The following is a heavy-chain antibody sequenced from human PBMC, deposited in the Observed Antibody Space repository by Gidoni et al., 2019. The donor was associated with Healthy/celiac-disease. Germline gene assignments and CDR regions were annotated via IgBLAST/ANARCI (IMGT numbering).Heavy chain of an antibody. V-gene: IGHV4-39*01. Sequence: QLQLQESGPGLVKPSETLSLTCTVSGGSISSSSYYWGWIRQPPGKGLEWIGSIYYSGSTYYNPSLKSRVTISVDTSKNQFSLKLSSVTAADTAVYYCARTVVPAAMVAYYYGMDVWGQGTTVTVSS. CDR2: IYYSGST. D-gene: IGHD2-2*01. J-gene: IGHJ6*02. CDR1: GGSISSSSYY. CDR3: ARTVVPAAMVAYYYGMDV.